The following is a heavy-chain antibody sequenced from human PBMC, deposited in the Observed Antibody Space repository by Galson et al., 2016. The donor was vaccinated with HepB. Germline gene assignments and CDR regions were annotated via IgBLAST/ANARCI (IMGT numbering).Heavy chain of an antibody. CDR1: GFTSENYA. CDR2: ITWNSGSK. Sequence: SLRLSCAASGFTSENYAMRWVRQVPGKGLEWVSSITWNSGSKGYADSVKGRFTISRDNAKNSLYLQMNSLRPEDTALYYCAKGFYGDFPSWFDPWGQGTLVTVSS. D-gene: IGHD4-17*01. V-gene: IGHV3-9*02. CDR3: AKGFYGDFPSWFDP. J-gene: IGHJ5*02.